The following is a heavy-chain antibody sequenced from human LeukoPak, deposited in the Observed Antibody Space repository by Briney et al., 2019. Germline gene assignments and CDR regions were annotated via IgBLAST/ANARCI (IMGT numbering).Heavy chain of an antibody. CDR3: ARDSVPHYYDSSGYYGSTDNFDY. CDR2: INRNSGGT. J-gene: IGHJ4*02. D-gene: IGHD3-22*01. CDR1: GYTFTGYY. Sequence: ASVKVSCKASGYTFTGYYMHWVRQAPGQGLEWMGRINRNSGGTNYAQKFQGRVTMTRDTSISTAYMELSRLRSDDTAVYYCARDSVPHYYDSSGYYGSTDNFDYWGQGTLVTVSS. V-gene: IGHV1-2*06.